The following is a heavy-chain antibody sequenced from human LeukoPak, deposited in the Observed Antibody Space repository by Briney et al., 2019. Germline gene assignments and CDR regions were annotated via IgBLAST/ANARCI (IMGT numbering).Heavy chain of an antibody. D-gene: IGHD5-24*01. J-gene: IGHJ3*02. V-gene: IGHV3-53*01. Sequence: GGSLRLSCAASGFAVSNNYISWVRQAPGKGLEWASVSYSGGSTDYAASVKGRFSISRDNSENTLYLQMNSLRAEDTAVYYCARGRDGYNERAFDIWGQGTLVTVSS. CDR1: GFAVSNNY. CDR2: SYSGGST. CDR3: ARGRDGYNERAFDI.